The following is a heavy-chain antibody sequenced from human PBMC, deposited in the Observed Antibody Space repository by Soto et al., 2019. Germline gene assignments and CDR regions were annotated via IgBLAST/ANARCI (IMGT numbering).Heavy chain of an antibody. CDR2: ISLYSDGT. J-gene: IGHJ5*02. CDR1: GYTFSNYG. Sequence: QVQLVQSGGEVKRPGASVKVSCKTSGYTFSNYGITWVRQAPGQPLEWLGWISLYSDGTNYAQKFQGRVSMTTDTSTTTAYRELRSLGSDDTAVYYGARVVPGAEAWFGPWGQGTRVTVPS. D-gene: IGHD2-2*01. CDR3: ARVVPGAEAWFGP. V-gene: IGHV1-18*01.